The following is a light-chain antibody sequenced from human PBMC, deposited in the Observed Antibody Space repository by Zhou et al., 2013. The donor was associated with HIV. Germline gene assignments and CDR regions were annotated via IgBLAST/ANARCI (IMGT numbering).Light chain of an antibody. Sequence: EIVMTQSPATLSVSPGERATLSCRASQSVSSNLAWYRQKPGQAPRLLIYDASDRATGGPARFSGSGSGTDFTLTITSLEPEDFAVYYCQQRSNWPMYTFGQGTKLEIK. J-gene: IGKJ2*01. CDR2: DAS. CDR3: QQRSNWPMYT. V-gene: IGKV3-11*01. CDR1: QSVSSN.